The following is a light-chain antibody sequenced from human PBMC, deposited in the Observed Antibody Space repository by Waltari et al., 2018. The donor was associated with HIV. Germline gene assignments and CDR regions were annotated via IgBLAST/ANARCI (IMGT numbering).Light chain of an antibody. J-gene: IGLJ1*01. CDR3: CSYAGSSVFV. Sequence: QSALTQPASVSGSPGQSITISCTGTSSAVGSYNLFSWYQQHPGKAPKLLIYEGTKRPSGVSNRFSGSKSGNTASLTISGLQAEDEALYYCCSYAGSSVFVFGSGTEVAVL. CDR1: SSAVGSYNL. CDR2: EGT. V-gene: IGLV2-23*01.